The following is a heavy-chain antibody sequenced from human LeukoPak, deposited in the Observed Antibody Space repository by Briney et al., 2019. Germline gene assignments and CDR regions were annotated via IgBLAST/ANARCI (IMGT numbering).Heavy chain of an antibody. CDR3: ARPRAELVGAMDY. D-gene: IGHD1-26*01. CDR2: IYYSGST. CDR1: GGSISSSSYH. V-gene: IGHV4-39*01. J-gene: IGHJ4*02. Sequence: SETLSLTCTVSGGSISSSSYHWGWIRQPPGKGLEWIGSIYYSGSTYYNPSLKSRVTISVDTSKNQFSLKLSSVTAADTAVYYCARPRAELVGAMDYWGQGTLVTVSS.